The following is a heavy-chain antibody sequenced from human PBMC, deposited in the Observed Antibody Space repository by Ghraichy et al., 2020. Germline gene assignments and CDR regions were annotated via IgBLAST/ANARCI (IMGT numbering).Heavy chain of an antibody. CDR2: IYPGDSDT. J-gene: IGHJ5*02. CDR1: GYSFTSYW. Sequence: GESLNISCKGSGYSFTSYWIGWVRQMPGKGLECMGIIYPGDSDTRYSPSFQGQVTISADKSISTAYLQWSSLKASDTAMYYCARRLLGSRNWFDPWGQGTLVTVSS. V-gene: IGHV5-51*01. CDR3: ARRLLGSRNWFDP.